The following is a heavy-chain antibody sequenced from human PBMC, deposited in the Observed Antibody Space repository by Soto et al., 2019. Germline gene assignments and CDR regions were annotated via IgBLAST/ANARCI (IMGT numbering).Heavy chain of an antibody. CDR3: VRGGNVPGWLDP. J-gene: IGHJ5*02. CDR2: IHHSGRT. CDR1: GGSLNSHF. Sequence: QVQLQESGPGLVKPSETLSLTCTVSGGSLNSHFWTWIRQPPGTGLECIGYIHHSGRTHYNPSLKSRVTMSIDTSKNQFALKLTSVTAADTAVYYCVRGGNVPGWLDPWGQGTLVTVSS. D-gene: IGHD3-10*02. V-gene: IGHV4-59*11.